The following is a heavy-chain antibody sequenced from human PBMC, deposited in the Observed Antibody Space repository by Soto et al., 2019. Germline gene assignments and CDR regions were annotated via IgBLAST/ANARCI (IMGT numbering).Heavy chain of an antibody. CDR1: GFTFSSYS. Sequence: PGGSRRLSCAASGFTFSSYSRNWARQAQGKGMEWVSYISSSSSTIYYTASVTGRFTLSRDTAENTLYLQTHSLRAEPTAPSYSAIDFYGDYYYYYYMDAWGKGTTVTVSS. D-gene: IGHD4-17*01. J-gene: IGHJ6*03. CDR3: AIDFYGDYYYYYYMDA. CDR2: ISSSSSTI. V-gene: IGHV3-48*01.